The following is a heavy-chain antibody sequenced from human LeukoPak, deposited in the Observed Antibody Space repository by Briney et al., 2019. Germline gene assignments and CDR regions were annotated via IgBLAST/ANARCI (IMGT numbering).Heavy chain of an antibody. V-gene: IGHV4-39*07. CDR3: AREQTYYYDSSGLRFDP. Sequence: SETLSLTCTVSGGSISSNSYYWGWIRQPPGKGLEWIGSIYYSGSTYYNPSLKSRVTISVDTSKNQFSLKLSSVTAADTAVYYCAREQTYYYDSSGLRFDPWGQGTLVTVSS. CDR1: GGSISSNSYY. D-gene: IGHD3-22*01. J-gene: IGHJ5*02. CDR2: IYYSGST.